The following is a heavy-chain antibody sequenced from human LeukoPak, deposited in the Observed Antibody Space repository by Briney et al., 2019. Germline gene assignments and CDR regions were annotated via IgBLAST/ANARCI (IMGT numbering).Heavy chain of an antibody. J-gene: IGHJ4*02. D-gene: IGHD3-10*01. CDR1: GGTLSSYA. Sequence: GASVKVSCKASGGTLSSYAISWVRQAPGQGLEWMGGIIPIFGTANYAQKFQGRVTITADESTSTAYMELSSLRSEDTAVYYCARTYYYGSGSFPFDYWGQGTLVTVSS. V-gene: IGHV1-69*13. CDR2: IIPIFGTA. CDR3: ARTYYYGSGSFPFDY.